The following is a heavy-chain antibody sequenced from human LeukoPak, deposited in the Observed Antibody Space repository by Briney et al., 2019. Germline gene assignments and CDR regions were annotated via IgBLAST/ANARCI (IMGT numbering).Heavy chain of an antibody. Sequence: ASVKVSCKASGYTFTSYGISWVRQAPGQGLEWMGWINPNSGGTNYAQKFQGRVTMTRDTSISTAYMELSRLRSDDTAVYYCARGRDIVVGYWGQGTLVTVSS. J-gene: IGHJ4*02. CDR2: INPNSGGT. V-gene: IGHV1-2*02. CDR3: ARGRDIVVGY. D-gene: IGHD2-2*01. CDR1: GYTFTSYG.